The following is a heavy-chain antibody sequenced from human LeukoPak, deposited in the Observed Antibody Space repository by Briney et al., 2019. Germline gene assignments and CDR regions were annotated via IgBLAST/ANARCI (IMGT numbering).Heavy chain of an antibody. CDR2: MNPNSGST. CDR1: GYTFTSYD. Sequence: GASVKVSCKASGYTFTSYDINWVRQATGQGLEWMGWMNPNSGSTGYAQKFQGRVSMTRNTSISTAYMELSSLRSEDTAVCYYLTGTTGTSYWGQGTLVTVSS. D-gene: IGHD1-7*01. V-gene: IGHV1-8*01. CDR3: LTGTTGTSY. J-gene: IGHJ4*02.